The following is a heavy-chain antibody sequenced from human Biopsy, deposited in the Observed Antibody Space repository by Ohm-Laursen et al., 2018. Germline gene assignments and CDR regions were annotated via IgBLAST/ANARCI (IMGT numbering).Heavy chain of an antibody. D-gene: IGHD1-7*01. Sequence: LSLTCAASGFTFSRHGMHWVRQAPGKGLAWVSRFNSDGSSTSYADSVKGRFTISRDNANNTLYLQMNSPRAEDTAVYYCARGGGGNSRDWYFDLWGRGTLVTVSS. CDR2: FNSDGSST. CDR3: ARGGGGNSRDWYFDL. V-gene: IGHV3-74*01. CDR1: GFTFSRHG. J-gene: IGHJ2*01.